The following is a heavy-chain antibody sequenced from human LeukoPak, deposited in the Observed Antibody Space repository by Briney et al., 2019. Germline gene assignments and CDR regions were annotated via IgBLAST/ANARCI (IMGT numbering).Heavy chain of an antibody. Sequence: ASVKVSCKASGYTFTGYYMHWVRQAPGQGLEWMGRINPNSGGTNYAQKFQGRVIMTRDTSISTAYMELLRSDDTAVYHCASEGPGDLAYWGQGTLVTVSS. D-gene: IGHD4-17*01. CDR3: ASEGPGDLAY. V-gene: IGHV1-2*06. J-gene: IGHJ4*02. CDR2: INPNSGGT. CDR1: GYTFTGYY.